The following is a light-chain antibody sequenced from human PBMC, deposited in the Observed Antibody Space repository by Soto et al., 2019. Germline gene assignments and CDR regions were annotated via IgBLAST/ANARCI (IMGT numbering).Light chain of an antibody. J-gene: IGKJ5*01. CDR1: QSVSSY. V-gene: IGKV3-11*01. Sequence: EMVLTQAPATLSLSPLERATLSCRASQSVSSYLAWYQQKPGQAPRLLIYDASNRATGIPARFSGSGSGTDFTLTISSLEPEDFAVYYCQQRSNWPPITFGQGTRLEIK. CDR2: DAS. CDR3: QQRSNWPPIT.